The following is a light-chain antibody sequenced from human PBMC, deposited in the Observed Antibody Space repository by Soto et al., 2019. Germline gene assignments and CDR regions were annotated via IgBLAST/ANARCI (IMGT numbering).Light chain of an antibody. J-gene: IGKJ1*01. V-gene: IGKV3-20*01. CDR3: QQYTNWPKT. CDR1: QSVSSSY. Sequence: EIVLTQSPGTLSLSPGERATLSCRASQSVSSSYLAWYQQKPGQAPRLLIYGASSRATGIPDRFSGSGSGTEFTLTISSLQSEDFAVYYCQQYTNWPKTFGQGTKVDNK. CDR2: GAS.